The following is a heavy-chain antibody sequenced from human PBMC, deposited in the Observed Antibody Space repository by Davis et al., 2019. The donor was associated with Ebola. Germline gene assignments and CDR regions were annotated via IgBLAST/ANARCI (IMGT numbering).Heavy chain of an antibody. CDR2: ISWNSVSI. Sequence: PGGSLRLSCAASGFTFDDYAMHWVRQAPGKGLEWVSGISWNSVSIAYADSVKGRFTISRDNAKNSLYLQMNSLRAEDSALYYCAKSSRMILVVTEFDFWGPGTLVTVSS. CDR1: GFTFDDYA. CDR3: AKSSRMILVVTEFDF. D-gene: IGHD3-22*01. J-gene: IGHJ4*02. V-gene: IGHV3-9*01.